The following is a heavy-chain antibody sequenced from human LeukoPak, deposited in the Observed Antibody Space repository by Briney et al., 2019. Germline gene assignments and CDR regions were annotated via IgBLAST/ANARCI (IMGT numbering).Heavy chain of an antibody. CDR3: ARQDALGKYPPPYFMDV. CDR1: VGSISSYN. V-gene: IGHV4-59*08. J-gene: IGHJ6*03. CDR2: ISESGST. D-gene: IGHD3-16*01. Sequence: SETLSLTCTVSVGSISSYNWNWIRQPPGKGLEWIGYISESGSTNYNSSLENRVTLSLDTSKNEISLNLRSATVADTAVYYCARQDALGKYPPPYFMDVWGKGTTVIVS.